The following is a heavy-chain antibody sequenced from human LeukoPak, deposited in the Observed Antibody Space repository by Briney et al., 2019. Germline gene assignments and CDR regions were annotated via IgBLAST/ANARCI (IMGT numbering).Heavy chain of an antibody. J-gene: IGHJ4*02. CDR2: ISGSGGST. CDR1: GFTFRSYA. D-gene: IGHD1-26*01. CDR3: AKELIVGATTPSDY. Sequence: PGGSLRLSCAASGFTFRSYAMSWVRQAPGKGLEWVSAISGSGGSTYYVDSVKGRFTISRDNSKNTLYLQVNSLRAEDTAVYYCAKELIVGATTPSDYWGQGTLVTVSS. V-gene: IGHV3-23*01.